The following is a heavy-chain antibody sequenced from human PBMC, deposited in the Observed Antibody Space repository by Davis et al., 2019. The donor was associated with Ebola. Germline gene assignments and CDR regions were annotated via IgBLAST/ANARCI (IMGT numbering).Heavy chain of an antibody. CDR2: IYYSGST. CDR1: GGSISSYY. D-gene: IGHD3-10*01. Sequence: MPSETLSLTCTVSGGSISSYYWSWIRQPPGKGLEWIGYIYYSGSTHYNPSLKSRVTISVDAPKNQFSLKLNSVTAADTAVYYCARGSGTYLSFDYWGQGTLVTVSS. CDR3: ARGSGTYLSFDY. J-gene: IGHJ4*02. V-gene: IGHV4-59*01.